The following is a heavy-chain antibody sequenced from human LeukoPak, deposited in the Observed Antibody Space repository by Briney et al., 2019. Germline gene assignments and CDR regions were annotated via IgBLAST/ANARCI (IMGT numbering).Heavy chain of an antibody. J-gene: IGHJ4*02. CDR3: ARAPITSPFYFDS. Sequence: TGGSLRLSCTASGFAFDEHGVSWVRQVPGKGLEWVSGINWSGRSTGYADPLRGRFTISRDNAKNSLYLQMDSLRAEDTALYYCARAPITSPFYFDSWGQGTLVTVSS. D-gene: IGHD2-2*01. V-gene: IGHV3-20*04. CDR1: GFAFDEHG. CDR2: INWSGRST.